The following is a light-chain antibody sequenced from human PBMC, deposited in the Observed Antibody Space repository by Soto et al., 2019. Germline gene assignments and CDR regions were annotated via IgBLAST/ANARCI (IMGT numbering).Light chain of an antibody. V-gene: IGLV2-23*02. CDR1: SSDVGAYNR. J-gene: IGLJ2*01. CDR2: EVH. CDR3: CTYAGHVPK. Sequence: QSALTQPASVSGSPGQSITISCTGTSSDVGAYNRVSWYQQYPGQAPKVIIYEVHKRPSGISVRFSGSKSGATASLTISGLLPEDEAVYFCCTYAGHVPKFGGGTKLTVL.